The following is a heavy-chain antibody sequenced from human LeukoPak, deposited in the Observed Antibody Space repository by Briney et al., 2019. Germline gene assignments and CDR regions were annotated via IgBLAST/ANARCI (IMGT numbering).Heavy chain of an antibody. V-gene: IGHV3-66*02. CDR1: GFTVMNNH. CDR3: VRESSGDAFDI. Sequence: PGGSLRLSCAASGFTVMNNHMNWVRQAPGKGLEWVSVVYSGGNTYYADSVKGRFTISRDISKNTLYLQMNSLRSEDPAVYYCVRESSGDAFDIWGQGTIVTVSS. J-gene: IGHJ3*02. CDR2: VYSGGNT.